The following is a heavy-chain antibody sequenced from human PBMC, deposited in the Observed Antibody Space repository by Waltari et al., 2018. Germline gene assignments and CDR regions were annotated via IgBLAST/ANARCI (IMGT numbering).Heavy chain of an antibody. J-gene: IGHJ4*02. V-gene: IGHV4-4*02. CDR1: GDSVTSPYV. CDR2: IYGSGRT. D-gene: IGHD6-25*01. CDR3: ARDRGRGLYLDT. Sequence: QLQQSGPGLVKPSESLSLTCTVPGDSVTSPYVWNWVRQTPEKGLEWIGQIYGSGRTNFNPSLESRVTMSLDTSKNQFSLKMTSATAADTALYFCARDRGRGLYLDTWGQGTLVTVSP.